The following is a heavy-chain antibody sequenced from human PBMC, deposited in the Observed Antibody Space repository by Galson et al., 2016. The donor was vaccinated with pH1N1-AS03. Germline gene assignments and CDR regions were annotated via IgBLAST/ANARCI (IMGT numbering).Heavy chain of an antibody. CDR2: LYYDGHT. V-gene: IGHV4-39*01. Sequence: SETLSLTCTVSGDSLNSKIHYWAWIRQPPGKGLEWIGSLYYDGHTNYNPSLKSRISMSVHTSKNQLSLILNSVSAADTAVYFCASHYACYNDFRLNVWGRGTTVTVSS. CDR3: ASHYACYNDFRLNV. J-gene: IGHJ6*02. CDR1: GDSLNSKIHY. D-gene: IGHD3/OR15-3a*01.